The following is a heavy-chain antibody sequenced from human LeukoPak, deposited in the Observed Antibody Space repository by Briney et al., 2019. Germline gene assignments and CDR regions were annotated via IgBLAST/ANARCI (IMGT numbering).Heavy chain of an antibody. CDR3: AKGKQLWSFDY. D-gene: IGHD5-18*01. V-gene: IGHV3-23*01. CDR2: ISGSGGST. CDR1: GFTFSSYA. J-gene: IGHJ4*02. Sequence: GGSLRLPCAASGFTFSSYAMSWVRQAPGKGLEWVSAISGSGGSTYYADSVKGRFTISRDNSMNTLYLQMNSLRAEDTAVYYCAKGKQLWSFDYWGQGTLVTVSS.